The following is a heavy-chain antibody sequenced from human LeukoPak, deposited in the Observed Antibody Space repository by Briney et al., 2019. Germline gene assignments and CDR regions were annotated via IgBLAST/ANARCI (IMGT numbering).Heavy chain of an antibody. D-gene: IGHD1-26*01. J-gene: IGHJ6*03. CDR3: ARAQGSYYHYYMDV. Sequence: ASVKVSCEASGFTFTNYYMHWVRQAPGQGLEWMGIINPSGGSPNYAQKFQGRVTMTRDMSTSTVNMELSSLRSEDTAVYYCARAQGSYYHYYMDVWGKGTTVTVSS. V-gene: IGHV1-46*01. CDR1: GFTFTNYY. CDR2: INPSGGSP.